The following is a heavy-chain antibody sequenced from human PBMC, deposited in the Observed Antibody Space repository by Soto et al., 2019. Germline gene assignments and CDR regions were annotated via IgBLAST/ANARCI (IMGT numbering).Heavy chain of an antibody. J-gene: IGHJ4*02. V-gene: IGHV1-69*02. D-gene: IGHD2-2*03. CDR2: IIPILGIA. Sequence: QVQLVQSGAEVKKPGSSVKVSCKASGGTFSSYTISWVRQAPGQGLEWMGRIIPILGIANYAQKFQGRVTITADKSTSTAYMELSSLRSEDTAVYYCASAAGYCSSTSCYLRVWGLDYWGQGTLVTVSS. CDR3: ASAAGYCSSTSCYLRVWGLDY. CDR1: GGTFSSYT.